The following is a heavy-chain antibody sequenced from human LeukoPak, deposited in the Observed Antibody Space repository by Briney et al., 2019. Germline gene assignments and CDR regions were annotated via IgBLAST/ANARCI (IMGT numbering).Heavy chain of an antibody. V-gene: IGHV3-15*01. CDR1: GFTFNYAW. J-gene: IGHJ4*02. Sequence: GGSLRLFCAASGFTFNYAWMNWVRQAPGKGLEWVGQIKSKTDGGTTEDAAPVKGRFTISRDDSKNTLYLQMNSLRAEDTAVYYCARGRQWLTKGYFDYWGQGTLVTVSS. CDR3: ARGRQWLTKGYFDY. D-gene: IGHD6-19*01. CDR2: IKSKTDGGTT.